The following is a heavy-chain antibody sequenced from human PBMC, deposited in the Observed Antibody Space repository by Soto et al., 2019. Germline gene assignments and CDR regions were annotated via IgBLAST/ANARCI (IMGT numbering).Heavy chain of an antibody. CDR1: GFTFSSYA. Sequence: QVQLVESGGGVVQPGRSLRLSCAASGFTFSSYAMHWVRQAPGKGLEWVAVISYDGSNKFYADSVKGRFTISRDNSKNTLVLQMNSLRAEDTAVYYCATSCGGSCYSWFDPWGQGTLVTVSS. CDR3: ATSCGGSCYSWFDP. D-gene: IGHD2-15*01. J-gene: IGHJ5*02. V-gene: IGHV3-30-3*01. CDR2: ISYDGSNK.